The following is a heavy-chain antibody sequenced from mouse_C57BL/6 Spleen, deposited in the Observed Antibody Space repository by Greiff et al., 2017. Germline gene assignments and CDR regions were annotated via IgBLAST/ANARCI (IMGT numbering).Heavy chain of an antibody. CDR1: GFTFSSYT. CDR3: ASYGNFYAMDY. D-gene: IGHD2-10*02. V-gene: IGHV5-9*01. J-gene: IGHJ4*01. CDR2: ISGGGGNT. Sequence: EVKLVESGGGLVKPGGSLKLSCAASGFTFSSYTMSWVRQTPEKRLEWVATISGGGGNTYYPDSVKGRFTISRDNAKNTLYLQMSSLRSEDTALYYWASYGNFYAMDYWGQGASVTVSS.